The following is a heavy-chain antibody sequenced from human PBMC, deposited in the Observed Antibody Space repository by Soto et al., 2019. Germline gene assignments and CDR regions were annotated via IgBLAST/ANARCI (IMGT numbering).Heavy chain of an antibody. CDR3: ATSLLFYDSSGYYLPQYYYGMDV. J-gene: IGHJ6*02. CDR2: FDPEDGET. Sequence: AFVKVSCKVSGYTLTELSMHWVRQAPGKGLEWMGGFDPEDGETIYAQKFQGRVTMTEDTSTDTAYMELSSLRSEDTAVYYCATSLLFYDSSGYYLPQYYYGMDVWGQGTTVTVSS. V-gene: IGHV1-24*01. D-gene: IGHD3-22*01. CDR1: GYTLTELS.